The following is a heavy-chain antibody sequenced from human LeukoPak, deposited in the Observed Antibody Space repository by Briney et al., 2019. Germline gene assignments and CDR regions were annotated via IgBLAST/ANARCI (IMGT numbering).Heavy chain of an antibody. J-gene: IGHJ5*02. CDR2: INHSGST. CDR3: ARGSSGWSLYNWFDP. V-gene: IGHV4-34*01. Sequence: SETLSLTCAAYGGSFSGYCWSWIRQPPGKGLEWIGEINHSGSTNYNPSLKSRVTISVDTSKNQFSLKLSSVTAADTAVYYCARGSSGWSLYNWFDPWGQGTLVTVSS. D-gene: IGHD6-19*01. CDR1: GGSFSGYC.